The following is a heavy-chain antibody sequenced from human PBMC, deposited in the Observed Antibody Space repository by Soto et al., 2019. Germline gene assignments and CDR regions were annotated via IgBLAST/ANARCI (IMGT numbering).Heavy chain of an antibody. J-gene: IGHJ5*02. CDR2: IFFSGTT. D-gene: IGHD1-26*01. V-gene: IGHV4-31*03. CDR3: ARELLAPTSGWFDP. CDR1: GYSMERSGDY. Sequence: QVHLQESGPGLVKPSQTLSLACTVTGYSMERSGDYRSWIRQVPGQDLEWLGNIFFSGTTYYNPSFKSRVIMSVDTSRNQFFLDLTAVTAADTGVYYCARELLAPTSGWFDPWGQGTLVRVSS.